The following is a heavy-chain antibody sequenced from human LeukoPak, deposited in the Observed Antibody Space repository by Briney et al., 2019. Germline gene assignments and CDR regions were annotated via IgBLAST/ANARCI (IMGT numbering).Heavy chain of an antibody. J-gene: IGHJ5*02. CDR3: ARGSESYDFWSGYGP. Sequence: SVKVSCKASGGTFSSYAISWVRQAPGQGLEWMGGIIPIFGTANYAQKFQGRVTITTDESTSTAYMELSSLRSEDTAVYYRARGSESYDFWSGYGPWGQGTLVTVSS. CDR1: GGTFSSYA. D-gene: IGHD3-3*01. V-gene: IGHV1-69*05. CDR2: IIPIFGTA.